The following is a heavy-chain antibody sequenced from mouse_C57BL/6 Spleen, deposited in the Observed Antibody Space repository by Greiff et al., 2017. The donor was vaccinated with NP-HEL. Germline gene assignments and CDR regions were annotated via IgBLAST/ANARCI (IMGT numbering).Heavy chain of an antibody. CDR2: IWSGGST. J-gene: IGHJ1*03. Sequence: QVQLKQSGPGLVQPSQSLSITCTVSGFSLTSYGVHWVRQSPGKGLEWLGVIWSGGSTDYNAAFISRLSISKDNSKSQVFCKMNSLQADDTALYSCARDDWDWYVDVWGTGTTVTVSA. V-gene: IGHV2-2*01. CDR3: ARDDWDWYVDV. CDR1: GFSLTSYG. D-gene: IGHD4-1*01.